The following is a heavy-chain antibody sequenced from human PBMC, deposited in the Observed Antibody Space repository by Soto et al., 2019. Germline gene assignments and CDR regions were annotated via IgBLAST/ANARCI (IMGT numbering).Heavy chain of an antibody. Sequence: GGSLRLSCAASGFTFSSYWMSWVRQAPGKGLAWAANIKQDGSEKYYLASAKGRFTISRDNAKNSLYLQMNSLRAEDTAVYYGATGDPTGPMRYWGQGTLVTVSS. CDR2: IKQDGSEK. CDR3: ATGDPTGPMRY. D-gene: IGHD7-27*01. V-gene: IGHV3-7*03. J-gene: IGHJ4*02. CDR1: GFTFSSYW.